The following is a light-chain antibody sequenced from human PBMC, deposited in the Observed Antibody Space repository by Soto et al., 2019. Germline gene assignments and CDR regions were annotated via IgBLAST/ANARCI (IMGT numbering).Light chain of an antibody. J-gene: IGKJ1*01. Sequence: DIQMTQSPSTLSASVGDRVTITCRASQSISSWLAWYQQKPGKAPKLLIYDASSLESGVPSRFSSSGSGTEFTLTISSLQPDDFATYYCQKYNSYSWTFGQGTKVEIK. CDR2: DAS. CDR1: QSISSW. CDR3: QKYNSYSWT. V-gene: IGKV1-5*01.